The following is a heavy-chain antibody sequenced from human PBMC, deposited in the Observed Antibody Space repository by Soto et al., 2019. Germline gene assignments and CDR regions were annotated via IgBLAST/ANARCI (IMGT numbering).Heavy chain of an antibody. CDR2: TYYRSKWFN. D-gene: IGHD2-2*01. V-gene: IGHV6-1*01. J-gene: IGHJ4*02. Sequence: PSQALSLTCAISVESVSSYSVAWNWIRQTPSRGLEWLGRTYYRSKWFNDYAVSVKSRITINPDTSKNQFSLQLNSVTPEDTAVYYCARDRGIVVVPATMGLDYWGQGTLVTVSS. CDR1: VESVSSYSVA. CDR3: ARDRGIVVVPATMGLDY.